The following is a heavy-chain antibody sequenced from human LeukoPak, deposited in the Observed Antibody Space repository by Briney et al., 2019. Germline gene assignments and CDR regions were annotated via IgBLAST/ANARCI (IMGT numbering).Heavy chain of an antibody. CDR3: ARHFRKDYPDSGSSQYFHYIDV. J-gene: IGHJ6*03. V-gene: IGHV4-4*07. Sequence: SETLSLTCTVSGGSTSSYYWSWIRQPAGKGLEWIGRIYTSGSTNYNPSLKSRVTMSVDTSKNHFSLRLRSVTAADTALYYCARHFRKDYPDSGSSQYFHYIDVWGKGTTVTVSS. D-gene: IGHD3-10*01. CDR2: IYTSGST. CDR1: GGSTSSYY.